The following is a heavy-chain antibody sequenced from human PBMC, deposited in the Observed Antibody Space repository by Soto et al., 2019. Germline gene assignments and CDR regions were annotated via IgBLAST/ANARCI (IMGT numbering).Heavy chain of an antibody. CDR3: ARQGSTSCYYY. D-gene: IGHD2-2*01. J-gene: IGHJ4*02. CDR1: GGSISSSSYY. Sequence: QLQLQESGPGLVKPSETLSVTCTVSGGSISSSSYYWGWIRQPPGKGLEWIGSIYYSGSTYYNPSLKSRVTISVDTSKNQFSLKLSSVTAADTAVYYCARQGSTSCYYYWGQGTLVTVSS. V-gene: IGHV4-39*01. CDR2: IYYSGST.